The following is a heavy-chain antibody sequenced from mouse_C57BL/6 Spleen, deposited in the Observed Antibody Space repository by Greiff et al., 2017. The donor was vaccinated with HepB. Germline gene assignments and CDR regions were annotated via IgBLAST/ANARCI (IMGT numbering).Heavy chain of an antibody. Sequence: DVMLVESGGGLVQPGGSLKLSCAASGFTFSDYYMYWVRQTPEKRLEWVAYISNGGGSTYYPDTVKGRFTISRDNAKNTLYLQMSRLKSEDTAMYYCARGAVVATSYFDYWGQGTTLTVSS. CDR1: GFTFSDYY. V-gene: IGHV5-12*01. D-gene: IGHD1-1*01. CDR3: ARGAVVATSYFDY. CDR2: ISNGGGST. J-gene: IGHJ2*01.